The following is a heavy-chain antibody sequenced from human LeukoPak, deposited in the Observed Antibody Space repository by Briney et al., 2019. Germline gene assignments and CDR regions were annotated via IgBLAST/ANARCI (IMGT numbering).Heavy chain of an antibody. CDR3: AKDRGGNDPASLDY. J-gene: IGHJ4*02. CDR2: ISYDGSKK. CDR1: GFTFSSYG. D-gene: IGHD1-1*01. Sequence: GGSLRLSCAASGFTFSSYGIHWVRQAPGKGLEGVGVISYDGSKKYYADSVKGRLTIHRENHNKKLYLQMSSLRAEDTALYYCAKDRGGNDPASLDYWGQGTLVTVSS. V-gene: IGHV3-30*18.